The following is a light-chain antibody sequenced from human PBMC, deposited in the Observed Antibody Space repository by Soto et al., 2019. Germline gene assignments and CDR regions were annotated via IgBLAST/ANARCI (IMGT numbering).Light chain of an antibody. CDR1: SSNIGNNY. J-gene: IGLJ2*01. CDR3: AAWDDSLSGVG. CDR2: RNN. V-gene: IGLV1-47*01. Sequence: QSVLTQPPSASGTPGQRVTISCSGTSSNIGNNYVCWYQQLPGTAPKLLIYRNNQRPSGVPDRFSGSKSGTSASLAISGLRSDDEADYYCAAWDDSLSGVGFGGGTKLTVL.